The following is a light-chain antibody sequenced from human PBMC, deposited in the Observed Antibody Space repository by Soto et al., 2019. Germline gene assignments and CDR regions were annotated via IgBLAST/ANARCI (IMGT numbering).Light chain of an antibody. J-gene: IGKJ1*01. V-gene: IGKV3-15*01. Sequence: EIGMTQSPATLSVSPEERATLSCRASQSVSSNLAWYQQKPGQAPRLLIYGASTRATGIPARFSGSGSGTEFTLTISSLQSEDFAVYYCQHFRAFGQGTKVEIK. CDR3: QHFRA. CDR2: GAS. CDR1: QSVSSN.